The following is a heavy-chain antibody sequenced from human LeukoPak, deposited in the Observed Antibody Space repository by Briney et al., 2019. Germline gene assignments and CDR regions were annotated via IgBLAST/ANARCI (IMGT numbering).Heavy chain of an antibody. CDR2: ISSTGSTI. CDR1: GFTFSDYY. D-gene: IGHD3-10*01. CDR3: ARESGPGYFDY. V-gene: IGHV3-11*04. J-gene: IGHJ4*02. Sequence: GGSLRLSCTASGFTFSDYYMSWIRQAPGTGLQWVSHISSTGSTIYYADSVKGRFTISRDSSKNTLYLQMNSLRAEDTAVYYCARESGPGYFDYWGQGTLVTVSS.